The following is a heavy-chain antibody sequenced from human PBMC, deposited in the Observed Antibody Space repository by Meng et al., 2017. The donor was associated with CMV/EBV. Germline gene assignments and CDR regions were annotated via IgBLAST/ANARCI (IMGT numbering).Heavy chain of an antibody. CDR3: ARVFSVGVVIKTFDY. V-gene: IGHV1-2*02. J-gene: IGHJ4*02. Sequence: ASVKVSCKASGYTFTGYYMHWVRQAPGQGLEWMGWINPKSGGTNYAQKFQGRVTMTRDTAISTAYMELSRLRSDDTAVYYCARVFSVGVVIKTFDYWGQGTLVTVSS. CDR1: GYTFTGYY. CDR2: INPKSGGT. D-gene: IGHD3-3*01.